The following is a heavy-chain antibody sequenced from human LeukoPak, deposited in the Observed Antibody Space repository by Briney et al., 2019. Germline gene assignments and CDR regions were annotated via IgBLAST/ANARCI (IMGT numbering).Heavy chain of an antibody. Sequence: SETLSLTCTVSGGSISSGSYYWSWIRQPAGKGLEWIGRIYTSGSTNYNPSLKSRVTISVDTSKNQFSLKLSSVTAADTAVYYCARVVQSTDSSGFYLPEYFQHWGQGTLVTVSS. J-gene: IGHJ1*01. CDR3: ARVVQSTDSSGFYLPEYFQH. CDR1: GGSISSGSYY. D-gene: IGHD3-22*01. CDR2: IYTSGST. V-gene: IGHV4-61*02.